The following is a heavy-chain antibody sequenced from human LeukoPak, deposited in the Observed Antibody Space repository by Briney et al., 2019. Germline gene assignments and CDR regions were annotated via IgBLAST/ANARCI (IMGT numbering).Heavy chain of an antibody. CDR1: GFTFSSYA. CDR3: AREWTLQGYYFDY. CDR2: ISYDGSNK. J-gene: IGHJ4*02. D-gene: IGHD3/OR15-3a*01. V-gene: IGHV3-30*04. Sequence: GGSLRLSCAASGFTFSSYAMHWVRQAPGKGLEWVAVISYDGSNKYYADSVKGRFTISRDNSKNTLYLQMNSLRAEDTAVYYCAREWTLQGYYFDYWGQGTLVTVSS.